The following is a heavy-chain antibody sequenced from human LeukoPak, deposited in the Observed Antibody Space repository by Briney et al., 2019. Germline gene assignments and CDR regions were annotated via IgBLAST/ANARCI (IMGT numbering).Heavy chain of an antibody. D-gene: IGHD1-26*01. V-gene: IGHV6-1*01. Sequence: SQTLSLTCAISGDSVSSNSAAWNWIRQSPSRGLEWLGRTYYRSKWYNDYAVSVKSRITINPDTSKNQFSLQLNSVTPEDTAVYYCARDFYYGLNHYYYYMDVWGKGTTVTVSS. CDR2: TYYRSKWYN. J-gene: IGHJ6*03. CDR3: ARDFYYGLNHYYYYMDV. CDR1: GDSVSSNSAA.